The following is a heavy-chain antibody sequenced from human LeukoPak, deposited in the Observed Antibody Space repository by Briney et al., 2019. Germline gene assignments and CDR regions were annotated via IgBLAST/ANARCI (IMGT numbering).Heavy chain of an antibody. CDR3: ARDQRDYSYYYYYGMDV. CDR1: GNTFTSYY. Sequence: ASVKVSCKASGNTFTSYYMHWVRQAPGQGLEWMGIINPSGGSTSYAQKFQGRVTMTRDTSTSTVYMELSSLRSEDTAVYYCARDQRDYSYYYYYGMDVWGQGTTVTVSS. V-gene: IGHV1-46*01. CDR2: INPSGGST. D-gene: IGHD2-15*01. J-gene: IGHJ6*02.